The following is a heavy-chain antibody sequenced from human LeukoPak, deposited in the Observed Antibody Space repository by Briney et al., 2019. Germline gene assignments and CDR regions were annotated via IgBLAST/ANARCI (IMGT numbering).Heavy chain of an antibody. Sequence: GGSLRLSCAASGFTFSSYHMNWVRQAPGKGLEWLSYIHSTSASIHYADSVKGRFTISRDNAKNSLYLQMSSLRAEDTAVYYCSRVVQDVTGADYWGQGTLVIVS. CDR3: SRVVQDVTGADY. CDR1: GFTFSSYH. CDR2: IHSTSASI. V-gene: IGHV3-48*01. J-gene: IGHJ4*02. D-gene: IGHD3-9*01.